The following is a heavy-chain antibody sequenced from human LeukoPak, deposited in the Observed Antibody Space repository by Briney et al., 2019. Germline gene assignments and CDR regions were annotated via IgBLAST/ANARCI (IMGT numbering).Heavy chain of an antibody. V-gene: IGHV4-34*01. CDR2: INHSGST. J-gene: IGHJ4*02. Sequence: SETLSLTCAVYGGSFSGYYWSWIRQPLGKGLEWIGEINHSGSTNYNPSLKSRVTISVDTSKNQFSLKLSSVTAADTAVYYCARGYGEYYFDYWGQGTLVTVSS. D-gene: IGHD3-10*01. CDR1: GGSFSGYY. CDR3: ARGYGEYYFDY.